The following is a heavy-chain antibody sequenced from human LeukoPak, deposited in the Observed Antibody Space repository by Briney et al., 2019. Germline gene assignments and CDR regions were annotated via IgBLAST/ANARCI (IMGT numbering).Heavy chain of an antibody. CDR1: GFTFSSYA. CDR2: ILYDGSNE. J-gene: IGHJ4*02. Sequence: GGSLRLSCAASGFTFSSYAMSWVRQAPGKGLEWVTFILYDGSNENYADSVKGRFTFSRDNSKNTLFLQMNSLRPEDTAVYYCAKGSGWYQDYWGQGTLVTVSS. V-gene: IGHV3-30*02. D-gene: IGHD6-13*01. CDR3: AKGSGWYQDY.